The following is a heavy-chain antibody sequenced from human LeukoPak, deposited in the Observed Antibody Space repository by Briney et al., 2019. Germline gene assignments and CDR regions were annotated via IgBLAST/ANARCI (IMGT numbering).Heavy chain of an antibody. D-gene: IGHD6-13*01. Sequence: GTSVKVSCKDSGGTVSNYPVSWVRQAPGQGLGWLGGIIPSSGPADYAQSVRGRLTITADESTSTAYMELSSLRSDDTAVYYCTRGIAAGYFDHWGQGTLVTVSS. V-gene: IGHV1-69*01. J-gene: IGHJ4*02. CDR2: IIPSSGPA. CDR1: GGTVSNYP. CDR3: TRGIAAGYFDH.